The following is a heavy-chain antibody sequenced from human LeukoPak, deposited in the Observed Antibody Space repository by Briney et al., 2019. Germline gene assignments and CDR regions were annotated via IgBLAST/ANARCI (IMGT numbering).Heavy chain of an antibody. V-gene: IGHV4-34*01. J-gene: IGHJ4*02. D-gene: IGHD5-18*01. CDR1: GGSSSGYY. Sequence: PSETLSLTCAVYGGSSSGYYWSWIRQPPGKGLEWIGEINHSGSTNYNPSLKSRVTISVDTSKNQFSLKLSSVTAADTAVYYCARAPIPNTAMAVYYFDYWGQGTLVTVSS. CDR2: INHSGST. CDR3: ARAPIPNTAMAVYYFDY.